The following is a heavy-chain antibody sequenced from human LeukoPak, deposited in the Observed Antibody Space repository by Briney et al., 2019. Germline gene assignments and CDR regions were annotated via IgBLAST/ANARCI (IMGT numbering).Heavy chain of an antibody. CDR2: ISYDGNTI. Sequence: PGGSLRPSCAASEFTFSNYAVHWVRQAPGKGLQWVAVISYDGNTIHYADSVKGRFTISRDTSKNTLYLQMNSLRTEDTAVYYCARSGGLQKFDYWGQGTLVTVSS. V-gene: IGHV3-30-3*01. CDR3: ARSGGLQKFDY. J-gene: IGHJ4*02. CDR1: EFTFSNYA. D-gene: IGHD4-11*01.